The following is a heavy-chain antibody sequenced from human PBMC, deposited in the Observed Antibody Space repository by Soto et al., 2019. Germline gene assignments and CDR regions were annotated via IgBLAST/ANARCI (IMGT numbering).Heavy chain of an antibody. J-gene: IGHJ4*02. CDR1: GFTFSNAW. CDR2: IKSKTDGGTT. Sequence: SGFTFSNAWMSWVRQAPGKGLEWVGRIKSKTDGGTTEYAASVKGRFTISRDDSKSIAYLQMNSLKTEDTAVYYCTREDLAYWGQGTLVTVSS. V-gene: IGHV3-15*01. CDR3: TREDLAY.